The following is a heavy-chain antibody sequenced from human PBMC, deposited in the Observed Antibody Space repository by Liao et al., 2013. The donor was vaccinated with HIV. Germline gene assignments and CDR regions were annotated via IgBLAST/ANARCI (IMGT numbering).Heavy chain of an antibody. J-gene: IGHJ4*02. CDR1: GGSISSGGYY. CDR3: AAWGFRNY. Sequence: QLQLQESGPGLVKPSQTLSLTCTVSGGSISSGGYYWTWIRQPAGKGLEWIGRMSTSGSANYNPSLKSRVTISVDTSKNQFSLKLSSVTAADTAVYYCAAWGFRNYWGQGTLVTVSS. V-gene: IGHV4-61*02. D-gene: IGHD3-10*01. CDR2: MSTSGSA.